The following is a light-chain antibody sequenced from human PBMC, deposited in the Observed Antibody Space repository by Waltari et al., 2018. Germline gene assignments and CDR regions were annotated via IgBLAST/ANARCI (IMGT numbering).Light chain of an antibody. CDR1: SLRRYY. V-gene: IGLV3-19*01. Sequence: SSELTQDPAVSVALGQTVRITCQGDSLRRYYASWYQQRPGQAPLLVLYGQDNRPSGLPDRFSGSTSGNTASLTITRAQAEDAGVYYCLSRDTSSTRVFGGGTTLTV. CDR2: GQD. CDR3: LSRDTSSTRV. J-gene: IGLJ3*02.